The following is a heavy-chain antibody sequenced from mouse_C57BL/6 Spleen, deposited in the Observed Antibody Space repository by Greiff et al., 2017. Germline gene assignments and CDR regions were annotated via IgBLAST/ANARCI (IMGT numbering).Heavy chain of an antibody. V-gene: IGHV1-59*01. Sequence: VQLQQPGAELVRPGTSVKLSCKASGYTFTSYWMHWVKQRPGQGLEWIGVIAPSDSYTNYNQKFKGKATLTVDTSSSTAYMQLSSLTSEDSAVYYCARNERDYFDYWGQGTTLTVSS. CDR3: ARNERDYFDY. J-gene: IGHJ2*01. CDR2: IAPSDSYT. CDR1: GYTFTSYW.